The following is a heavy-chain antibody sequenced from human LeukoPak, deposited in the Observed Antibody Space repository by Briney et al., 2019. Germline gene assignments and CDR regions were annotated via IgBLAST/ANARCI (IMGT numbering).Heavy chain of an antibody. CDR1: GGTFSSYA. J-gene: IGHJ4*02. Sequence: SVKVSCKASGGTFSSYAISWVRQAPGQGLEWMGGIIPIFGTANYAQKFQGRVTITTDESTSTAYTELSSLRSEDTAVYYCAMGRYDSSGYEGAYFDYWGQGTLVTVSS. D-gene: IGHD3-22*01. CDR2: IIPIFGTA. V-gene: IGHV1-69*05. CDR3: AMGRYDSSGYEGAYFDY.